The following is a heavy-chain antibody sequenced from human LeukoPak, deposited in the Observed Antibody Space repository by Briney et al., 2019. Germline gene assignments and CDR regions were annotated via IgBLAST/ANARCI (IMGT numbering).Heavy chain of an antibody. D-gene: IGHD4-17*01. CDR3: GRKEGGITVTKRNRVRGMEVAFEI. CDR1: GYTFTGYY. J-gene: IGHJ3*02. CDR2: INPNSGGT. V-gene: IGHV1-2*04. Sequence: GASVKVSCKASGYTFTGYYMHWVRQAPGQGLEWMGWINPNSGGTNYAQKFQGWVTMTRDTSISTAYMELSRLRSDDPAVYYCGRKEGGITVTKRNRVRGMEVAFEIGGQGKMVT.